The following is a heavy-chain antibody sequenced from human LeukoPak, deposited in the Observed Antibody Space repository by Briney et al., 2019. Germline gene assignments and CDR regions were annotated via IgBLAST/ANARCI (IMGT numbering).Heavy chain of an antibody. Sequence: PSETLSLTCTVSGGSISSYYWSWIRQPAGKGLEWIGRIYTSGSTNYNPSLKSRVTMSVDTSKNQFSLKLSSVTAADTAVYYCARDKDSSGYIDAFDIWGQATMVTVSS. CDR1: GGSISSYY. CDR2: IYTSGST. D-gene: IGHD3-22*01. J-gene: IGHJ3*02. CDR3: ARDKDSSGYIDAFDI. V-gene: IGHV4-4*07.